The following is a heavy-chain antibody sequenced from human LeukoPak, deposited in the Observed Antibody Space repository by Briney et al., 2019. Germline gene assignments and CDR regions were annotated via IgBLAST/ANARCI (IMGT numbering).Heavy chain of an antibody. CDR1: GFNVSSNY. V-gene: IGHV3-66*01. CDR3: ARDRGSGWYNGYYYYMDV. CDR2: IYSGGST. J-gene: IGHJ6*03. D-gene: IGHD6-19*01. Sequence: GGSLRLSCAASGFNVSSNYMSWVRQAPGKGLEWVSIIYSGGSTYYADSVKGRITISTDISKNTLYLQMNSLRAEDTAVYYCARDRGSGWYNGYYYYMDVWGKGTTVTISS.